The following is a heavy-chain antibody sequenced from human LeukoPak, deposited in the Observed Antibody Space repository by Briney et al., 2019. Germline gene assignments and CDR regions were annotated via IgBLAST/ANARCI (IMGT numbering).Heavy chain of an antibody. Sequence: GGSLRLSCAASGFTFSSYAMHWVRQAPSKGLEWVAVISYDGSNKYYADSVKGRFTISRGNSKNTLYLQMNSLRAEDTAVYYCARRAGDCSSTSCYTGGYYFDYWGQGTLVTVSS. CDR1: GFTFSSYA. CDR2: ISYDGSNK. CDR3: ARRAGDCSSTSCYTGGYYFDY. J-gene: IGHJ4*02. V-gene: IGHV3-30-3*01. D-gene: IGHD2-2*02.